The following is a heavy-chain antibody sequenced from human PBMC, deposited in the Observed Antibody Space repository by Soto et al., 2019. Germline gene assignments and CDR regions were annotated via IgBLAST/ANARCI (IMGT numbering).Heavy chain of an antibody. V-gene: IGHV1-2*02. D-gene: IGHD6-25*01. CDR2: INPKSGVT. J-gene: IGHJ2*01. CDR1: GFTFTDYS. CDR3: ASLNRRGSYFDL. Sequence: ASVKVSCKASGFTFTDYSFRWVREAPGQGLEWMGWINPKSGVTKYAQKFQGRVTMTRDTSISTAYMDLSRLRYDDTALYYCASLNRRGSYFDLWCPATLLPLSS.